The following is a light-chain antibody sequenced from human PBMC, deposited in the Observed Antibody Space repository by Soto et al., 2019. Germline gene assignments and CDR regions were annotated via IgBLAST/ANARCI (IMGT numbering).Light chain of an antibody. Sequence: QSVLTQPPSASGTPGQRVTISCSGSSSNIGSGTVNWYQQLPGTAPKLLIYSNNQRPSGVPDRFSGSKSGTSASLAISGLQSEDEADYYCAAWDDSLNGYGFGTGTKVTVL. CDR2: SNN. CDR1: SSNIGSGT. V-gene: IGLV1-44*01. CDR3: AAWDDSLNGYG. J-gene: IGLJ1*01.